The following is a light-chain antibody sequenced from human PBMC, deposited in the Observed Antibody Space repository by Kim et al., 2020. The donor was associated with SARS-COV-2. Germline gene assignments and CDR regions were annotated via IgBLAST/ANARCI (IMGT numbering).Light chain of an antibody. CDR1: SSDVGGYYY. V-gene: IGLV2-14*04. Sequence: GQSITISCTGTSSDVGGYYYVSWYQQHPGKVPKVMIYDVNKRPSGVSNRFSGSNSGNTASLTISGLQADDEADYYCNSYTSSNTWVFGGGTQLTVL. CDR2: DVN. CDR3: NSYTSSNTWV. J-gene: IGLJ3*02.